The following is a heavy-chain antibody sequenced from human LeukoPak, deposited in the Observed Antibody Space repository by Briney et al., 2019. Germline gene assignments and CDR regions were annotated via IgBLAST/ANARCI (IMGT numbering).Heavy chain of an antibody. V-gene: IGHV1-8*03. CDR3: ARLFTWQQLVAYDAFDI. J-gene: IGHJ3*02. Sequence: ASVKVSCKASGYTFTSYGISWVRQAPGQGLEWMGWMNPNSGNTGYAQKFQGRVTITRNTSISTAYMELSSLRSEDTAVYYCARLFTWQQLVAYDAFDIWGQGTMVTVSS. CDR1: GYTFTSYG. CDR2: MNPNSGNT. D-gene: IGHD6-13*01.